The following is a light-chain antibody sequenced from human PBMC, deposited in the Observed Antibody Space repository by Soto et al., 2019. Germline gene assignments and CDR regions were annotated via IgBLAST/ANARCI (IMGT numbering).Light chain of an antibody. CDR1: SSDVGGYNV. Sequence: QSALTQPASVSGSPGQSIAISCTGTSSDVGGYNVVSWYQQHPGNAPKLIIYDVSERPSGVSDRFSGSKSGNTASLTISGLQAEDEADYYCSSYTSSSNLYLFGTGTKVTVL. J-gene: IGLJ1*01. V-gene: IGLV2-14*03. CDR2: DVS. CDR3: SSYTSSSNLYL.